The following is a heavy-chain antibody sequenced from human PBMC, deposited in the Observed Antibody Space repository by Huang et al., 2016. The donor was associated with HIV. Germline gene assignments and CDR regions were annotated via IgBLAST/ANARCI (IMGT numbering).Heavy chain of an antibody. V-gene: IGHV3-9*01. CDR3: AKDGEDILTGSIDY. Sequence: EVQLVESGGGLVQPGRSLRLSCAASGVTFDDYAMHWVRQAPGKGLEWVSGISWNSGSIGYAYSVKGRFTISRDNAKISLYLQMNSLRAEDTALYYCAKDGEDILTGSIDYWGQGTLVTVSS. CDR1: GVTFDDYA. D-gene: IGHD3-9*01. CDR2: ISWNSGSI. J-gene: IGHJ4*02.